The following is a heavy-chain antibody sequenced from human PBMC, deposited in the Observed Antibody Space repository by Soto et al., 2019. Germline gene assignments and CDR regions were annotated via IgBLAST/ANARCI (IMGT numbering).Heavy chain of an antibody. J-gene: IGHJ3*02. CDR1: GFTFHTYA. CDR2: ISGTGGTI. CDR3: AKDLVPAEGGHGDSFHM. Sequence: EVQLLESGGDLVQPGGSLRLSCVASGFTFHTYAMSWVRQAPGKGLEWVSSISGTGGTIKYADSVKGRFTISRDNSRNTLSLQMTSLRVEDTAVYYCAKDLVPAEGGHGDSFHMWGQGPLVTVSS. D-gene: IGHD2-15*01. V-gene: IGHV3-23*01.